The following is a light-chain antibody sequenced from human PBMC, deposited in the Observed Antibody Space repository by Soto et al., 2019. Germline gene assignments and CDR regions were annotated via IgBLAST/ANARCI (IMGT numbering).Light chain of an antibody. CDR2: AAT. V-gene: IGKV1-12*01. J-gene: IGKJ4*01. Sequence: DIQMTQSPSYVSASVGDRVSITCRASQDIRSWLAWYQQRPGKAPKLLIYAATILQSGVPSRFSGRGSGTTFTLTINNLQPEDFASYFCQQANSFPLTFGGGTKVDIK. CDR1: QDIRSW. CDR3: QQANSFPLT.